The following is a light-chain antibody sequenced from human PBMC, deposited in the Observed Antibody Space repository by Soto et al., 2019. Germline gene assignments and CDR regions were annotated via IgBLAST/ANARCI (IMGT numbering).Light chain of an antibody. V-gene: IGKV1-5*01. J-gene: IGKJ2*01. Sequence: DIQMTQSPSTLSASVGDRVTITCRASQSISVYLAWYQQRPREAPKLLIYGGSSLESGVPSRFSGSGSGTEFTLTISSLQPTDFATYYCHQYATCSPTFGQGTKLEI. CDR2: GGS. CDR1: QSISVY. CDR3: HQYATCSPT.